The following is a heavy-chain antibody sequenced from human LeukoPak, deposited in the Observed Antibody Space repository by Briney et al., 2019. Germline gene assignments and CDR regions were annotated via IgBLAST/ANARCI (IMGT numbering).Heavy chain of an antibody. V-gene: IGHV1-2*02. Sequence: ASVKVSCKASGYTFTGYYIHWVRQAPGQGLEWMGWIKPNSGDTNYAQKFQGRVTMTRDTSISTAYMELRSLRSDDTAVYYCARDVYYGGKAWFDPWGQGTLVTVSS. CDR3: ARDVYYGGKAWFDP. CDR1: GYTFTGYY. D-gene: IGHD4-23*01. CDR2: IKPNSGDT. J-gene: IGHJ5*02.